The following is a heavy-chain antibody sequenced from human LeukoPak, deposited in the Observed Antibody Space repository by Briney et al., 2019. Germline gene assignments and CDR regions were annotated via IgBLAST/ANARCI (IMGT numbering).Heavy chain of an antibody. CDR1: GYTFTGYY. D-gene: IGHD4-17*01. J-gene: IGHJ5*02. Sequence: ASVKVSCKASGYTFTGYYIHWVRQAPGQGLEWMGRVNPNSGGTNYAQKFQGRVTMTRDTSITTAYMELSRLGSDDTAVYYCARDASDYGDYNWFDPWGQGTLVTVSS. CDR2: VNPNSGGT. CDR3: ARDASDYGDYNWFDP. V-gene: IGHV1-2*06.